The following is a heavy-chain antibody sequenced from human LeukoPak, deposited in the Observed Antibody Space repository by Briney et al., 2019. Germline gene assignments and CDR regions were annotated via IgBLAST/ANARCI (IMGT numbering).Heavy chain of an antibody. V-gene: IGHV5-51*01. J-gene: IGHJ4*02. CDR3: ARRRCSGGSCYSYYLDY. Sequence: GESLKISCKGSGYSFTSYWIGWVRQMPGKGLEWMGIIYPGDSDTRYSPSFQGQVTISADKSISTAYLQWSSLKASDTAMYYCARRRCSGGSCYSYYLDYWGQGTLVTVSS. CDR2: IYPGDSDT. CDR1: GYSFTSYW. D-gene: IGHD2-15*01.